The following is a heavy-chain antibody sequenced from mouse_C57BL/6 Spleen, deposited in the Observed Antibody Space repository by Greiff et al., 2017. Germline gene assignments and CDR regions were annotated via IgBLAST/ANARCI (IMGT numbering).Heavy chain of an antibody. CDR3: ARRYGYYWYFDV. D-gene: IGHD2-2*01. CDR1: GYTFTSYW. V-gene: IGHV1-69*01. Sequence: VQLQQPGAELVMPGASVKLSCKASGYTFTSYWMHWVKQRPGQGLEWIGEIDPSDSYTNYNQKVKGKSTLTVDKSSSTADMQLSSLTSEDSAVYYCARRYGYYWYFDVWGTGTTVTVSS. CDR2: IDPSDSYT. J-gene: IGHJ1*03.